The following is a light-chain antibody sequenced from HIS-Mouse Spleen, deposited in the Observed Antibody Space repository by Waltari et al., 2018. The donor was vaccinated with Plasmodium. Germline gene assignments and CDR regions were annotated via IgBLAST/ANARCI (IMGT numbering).Light chain of an antibody. J-gene: IGLJ2*01. CDR3: CSYAGSYTLV. Sequence: QSALTQPRSVSGSPGQSVTISSTGTSRDVGGYNTCSWYQQHPGKAPKLMIYDFSKRPSGVPDRFSGSKSGNTASLTISGLQAEDEADYYCCSYAGSYTLVFGGGTKLTVL. V-gene: IGLV2-11*01. CDR1: SRDVGGYNT. CDR2: DFS.